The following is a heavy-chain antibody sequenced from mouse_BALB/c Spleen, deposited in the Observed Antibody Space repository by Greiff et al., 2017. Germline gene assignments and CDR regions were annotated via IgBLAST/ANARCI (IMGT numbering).Heavy chain of an antibody. Sequence: QVQLKESGPQLVRPGASVKISCKASGYSFTSYWMHWVKQRPGQGLEWIGMIDPSDSETRLNQKFKDKATLTVDKSSSTAYMQLSSPTSEDSAVYYCAREGYYYGFDYWGQGTTLTVSS. J-gene: IGHJ2*01. V-gene: IGHV1S126*01. D-gene: IGHD1-1*01. CDR2: IDPSDSET. CDR3: AREGYYYGFDY. CDR1: GYSFTSYW.